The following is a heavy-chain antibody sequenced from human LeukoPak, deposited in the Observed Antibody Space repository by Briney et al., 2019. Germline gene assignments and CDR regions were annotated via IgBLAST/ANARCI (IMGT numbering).Heavy chain of an antibody. CDR1: GGSINKYY. CDR2: IYDSGST. V-gene: IGHV4-59*01. D-gene: IGHD1-7*01. Sequence: SETLSLTCTVSGGSINKYYWTWIRQPPGKGLEWIGYIYDSGSTNYNSPLKSRVTISIDTSKNQFSLKLSSVTAADTAVYYCASGIIGGTTGVEYWGQGTLVTVSS. J-gene: IGHJ4*02. CDR3: ASGIIGGTTGVEY.